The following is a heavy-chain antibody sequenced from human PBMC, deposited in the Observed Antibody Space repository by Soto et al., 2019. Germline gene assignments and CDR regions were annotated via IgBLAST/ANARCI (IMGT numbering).Heavy chain of an antibody. CDR3: ERSIVVVTAADY. V-gene: IGHV1-3*01. CDR1: GYTFTSYA. Sequence: QVQLAQSGAEVKKPGASVKVSCKASGYTFTSYAMHWVRQAPGQRLEWMGWINAGNGNTKYSQKFQGRVTITRDTSASTAYIELSSLRSEDTAVYYCERSIVVVTAADYWGQGTLVTVSS. CDR2: INAGNGNT. D-gene: IGHD2-21*02. J-gene: IGHJ4*02.